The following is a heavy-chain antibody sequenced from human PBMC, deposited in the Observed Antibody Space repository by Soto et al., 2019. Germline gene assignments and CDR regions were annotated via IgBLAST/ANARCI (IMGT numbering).Heavy chain of an antibody. CDR3: ARTTAVPNTLRSRYFFDY. J-gene: IGHJ4*02. CDR2: IYFNGNT. V-gene: IGHV4-59*01. D-gene: IGHD4-17*01. Sequence: SETLSLTCTVSAASFSKYYWSWIRQPPGKGLEWIGYIYFNGNTNYNPSLKRRVTISIDLSKNQFSLRLSSVTTADTALYYCARTTAVPNTLRSRYFFDYWGQGTLVTVSS. CDR1: AASFSKYY.